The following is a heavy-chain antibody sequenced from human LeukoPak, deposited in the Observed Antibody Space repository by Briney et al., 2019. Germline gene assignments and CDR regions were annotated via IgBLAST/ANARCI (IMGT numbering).Heavy chain of an antibody. CDR2: IYYSANA. CDR3: ARDPYGTQGGSSSTWDYYYYYMDV. V-gene: IGHV4-59*01. CDR1: GGSITSYY. D-gene: IGHD6-6*01. J-gene: IGHJ6*03. Sequence: PSETLSLTCSVSGGSITSYYWSWIRQSPGKGLEWIGFIYYSANANYNPSLKSRVTISVDTSKNQFSLKLSSVTAADTAVYYCARDPYGTQGGSSSTWDYYYYYMDVWGKGTTVTVSS.